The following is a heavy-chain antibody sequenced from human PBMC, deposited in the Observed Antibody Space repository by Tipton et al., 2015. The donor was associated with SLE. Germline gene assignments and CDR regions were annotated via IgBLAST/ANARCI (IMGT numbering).Heavy chain of an antibody. J-gene: IGHJ4*02. CDR1: GFIVSSNY. Sequence: SLRLSCAASGFIVSSNYMSWVRQAPGKGLEWVSVIYSGGSTYYADSVKGRFTISRDNSKNTLYLQMNSLRAEDTAVYYCASTSRYNYDSSGYRFDYWGQGTLVTVSS. CDR2: IYSGGST. V-gene: IGHV3-66*02. D-gene: IGHD3-22*01. CDR3: ASTSRYNYDSSGYRFDY.